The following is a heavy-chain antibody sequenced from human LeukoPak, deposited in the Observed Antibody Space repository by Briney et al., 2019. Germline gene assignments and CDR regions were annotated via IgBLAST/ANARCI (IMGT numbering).Heavy chain of an antibody. Sequence: GGSLRLSCAASGFTFSSYWMSWVRQAPGKGLEWVANIKQDGSEKYYVDSVKGRFTISRDNAKNSLYLQMNSLRAEDTAVYYCARVASKDYYDGSGYYYYWGQGTLVTVSS. CDR1: GFTFSSYW. V-gene: IGHV3-7*01. D-gene: IGHD3-22*01. J-gene: IGHJ4*02. CDR3: ARVASKDYYDGSGYYYY. CDR2: IKQDGSEK.